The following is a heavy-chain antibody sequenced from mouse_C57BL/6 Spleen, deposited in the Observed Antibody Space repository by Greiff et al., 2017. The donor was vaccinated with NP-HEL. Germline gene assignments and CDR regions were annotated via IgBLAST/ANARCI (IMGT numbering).Heavy chain of an antibody. Sequence: EVQLQQSGPELVKPGASVKISCKASGYTFTDYYMNWVKQSHGKSLEWIGDINPNNGGTSYNQKFKGKATLTVDESSSTAYMELRSLTSEDSAVYYCARLKGMDYWGQGTSVTVSS. D-gene: IGHD1-3*01. J-gene: IGHJ4*01. CDR1: GYTFTDYY. CDR2: INPNNGGT. CDR3: ARLKGMDY. V-gene: IGHV1-26*01.